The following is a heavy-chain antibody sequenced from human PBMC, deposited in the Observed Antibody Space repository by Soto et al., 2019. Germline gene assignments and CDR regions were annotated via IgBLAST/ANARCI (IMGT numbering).Heavy chain of an antibody. CDR1: GFTFITYG. V-gene: IGHV3-30*18. J-gene: IGHJ2*01. CDR2: ISYDGNTK. Sequence: QVQLVESGWGVLQPGRSLRLSCAASGFTFITYGMHWVRQAPGRGLEWVETISYDGNTKWSAVSVKGRFTISRDSYKNARYLQMHCLTPEDTEVYHCAKGSAVHSSSWY. D-gene: IGHD6-13*01. CDR3: AKGSAVHSSSWY.